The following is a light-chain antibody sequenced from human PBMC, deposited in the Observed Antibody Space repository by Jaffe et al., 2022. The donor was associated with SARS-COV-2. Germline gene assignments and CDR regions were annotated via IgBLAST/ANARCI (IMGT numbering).Light chain of an antibody. CDR2: LSS. CDR1: QSLLHINGYNY. J-gene: IGKJ2*01. CDR3: MQALETPPYT. Sequence: DIVMTQSPLSLPVTPGEPASISCRSSQSLLHINGYNYLDWYLQKPGQSPQLLIYLSSNRASGVPDRFSGSGSGTDFTLKISRVEADDVGVYYCMQALETPPYTFGQGTKLEIK. V-gene: IGKV2-28*01.